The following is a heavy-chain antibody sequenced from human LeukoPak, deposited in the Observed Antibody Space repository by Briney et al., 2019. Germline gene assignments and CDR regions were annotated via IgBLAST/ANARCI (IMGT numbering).Heavy chain of an antibody. J-gene: IGHJ4*02. V-gene: IGHV5-51*01. CDR1: GYSFSNYW. D-gene: IGHD5-18*01. CDR2: IYPGDSDP. Sequence: GESLQISCQGSGYSFSNYWIGWVRQMPGKGLDWMGIIYPGDSDPRYSPSFQGQVTISADKSISTAYLQWSSLKASDTAMYYCTRHLGAAMVSPLGYWGQGTLVTVSS. CDR3: TRHLGAAMVSPLGY.